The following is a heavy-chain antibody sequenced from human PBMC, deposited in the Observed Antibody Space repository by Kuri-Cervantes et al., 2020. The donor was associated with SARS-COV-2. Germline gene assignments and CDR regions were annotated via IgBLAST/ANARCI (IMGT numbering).Heavy chain of an antibody. J-gene: IGHJ4*02. CDR2: IYHSGST. CDR3: ASVPYGSGNYAYYFDY. D-gene: IGHD3-10*01. CDR1: GYSISSGCY. V-gene: IGHV4-38-2*02. Sequence: GSLRLSCTVSGYSISSGCYWGWIRQPPGKGLEWTGSIYHSGSTYYNPSLKSRVTISVDTSKNQFSLKLSSVTAADTAVYYCASVPYGSGNYAYYFDYWGQGTLVTVSS.